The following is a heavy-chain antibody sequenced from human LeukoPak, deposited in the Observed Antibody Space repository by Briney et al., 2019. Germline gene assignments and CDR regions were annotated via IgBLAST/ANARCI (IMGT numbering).Heavy chain of an antibody. J-gene: IGHJ4*02. Sequence: GGSLRLSCAASGFTVSSNYMSWVRQAPGKGLEWVSVIYSGGSTYYADSVKGRFTISRDNSKNTLYLQMNSLRAEDTAVYYCARDPPFRPFYYFDYWGQGTLVTVSS. CDR3: ARDPPFRPFYYFDY. CDR2: IYSGGST. D-gene: IGHD6-6*01. CDR1: GFTVSSNY. V-gene: IGHV3-66*01.